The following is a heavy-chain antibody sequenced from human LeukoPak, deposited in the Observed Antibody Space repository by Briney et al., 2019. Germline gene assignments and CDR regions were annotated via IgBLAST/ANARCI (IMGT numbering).Heavy chain of an antibody. CDR2: INPNTGDT. D-gene: IGHD2-15*01. CDR3: PRRRCSGSSCQSYYFDF. CDR1: EYTFTGYY. Sequence: GASVRVSCKASEYTFTGYYMHWVRQAPGQGLEWMGWINPNTGDTNYAQKFQGRVTMTRDTSIITAYMELSRLRSDDTAVYYCPRRRCSGSSCQSYYFDFWGQGTLVTVSS. J-gene: IGHJ4*02. V-gene: IGHV1-2*02.